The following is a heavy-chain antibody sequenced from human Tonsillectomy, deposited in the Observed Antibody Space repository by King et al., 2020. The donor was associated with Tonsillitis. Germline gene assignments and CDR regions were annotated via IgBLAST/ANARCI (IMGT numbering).Heavy chain of an antibody. V-gene: IGHV3-23*04. CDR3: AKDPQRTSSGYYYPFDY. D-gene: IGHD3-22*01. Sequence: VQLVESGGGLVQPGGSLRLSCAASGFTFSSYAMSWVRQAPGKGLEWVSAISGSGGSTYYADSVKGRFTISRDNSKNTLYLQMNSLRAEDTAVYYCAKDPQRTSSGYYYPFDYWGKGTLVTVSS. CDR1: GFTFSSYA. J-gene: IGHJ4*02. CDR2: ISGSGGST.